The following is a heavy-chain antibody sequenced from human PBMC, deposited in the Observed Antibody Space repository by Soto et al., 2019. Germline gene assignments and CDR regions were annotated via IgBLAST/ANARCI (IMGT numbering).Heavy chain of an antibody. J-gene: IGHJ4*02. D-gene: IGHD2-15*01. CDR1: GFTFSSYG. Sequence: QVQLVESGGGVVQPGRSLRLSCAASGFTFSSYGMHWVRQAPGKGLEWVAVISYDGSNKYYADSVKGRFTISRDNSKNTLYLQMNSLRAEDTAVYYCATKGGGADDFVYWGQGTLVTVSS. CDR2: ISYDGSNK. V-gene: IGHV3-30*03. CDR3: ATKGGGADDFVY.